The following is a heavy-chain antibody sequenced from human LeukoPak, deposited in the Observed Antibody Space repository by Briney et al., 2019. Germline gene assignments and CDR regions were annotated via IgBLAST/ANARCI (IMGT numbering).Heavy chain of an antibody. J-gene: IGHJ6*04. V-gene: IGHV3-7*03. D-gene: IGHD1-14*01. CDR3: ARRAAPNPYYYYGMDV. Sequence: GGSLRLSCAASGFTFSSYWMSWVRQAPGKGLEWVANIKQDGSEKYYVDSVKGRFTISRDNAKNSLYLQMNSLRAEDTAVYYCARRAAPNPYYYYGMDVWAKGTTVTVS. CDR2: IKQDGSEK. CDR1: GFTFSSYW.